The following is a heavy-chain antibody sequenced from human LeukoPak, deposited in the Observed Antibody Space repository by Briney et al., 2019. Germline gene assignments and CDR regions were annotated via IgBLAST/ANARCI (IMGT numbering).Heavy chain of an antibody. CDR3: ARDSSKGAFDI. V-gene: IGHV4-30-4*08. CDR1: GGSISSGDYY. Sequence: PSETLSLTCSVSGGSISSGDYYWSWIRQPPGKGLEWIGYIYYSGSTYYNPSPKSRVTISVDTSKNQFSLRLSSVTAADTAVYYCARDSSKGAFDIRGQGTMVTVSS. CDR2: IYYSGST. D-gene: IGHD6-13*01. J-gene: IGHJ3*02.